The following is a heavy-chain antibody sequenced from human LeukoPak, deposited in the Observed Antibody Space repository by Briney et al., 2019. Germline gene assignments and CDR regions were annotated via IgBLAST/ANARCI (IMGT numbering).Heavy chain of an antibody. V-gene: IGHV3-15*01. CDR1: GFTFSNAW. CDR3: STLGCDATTSPDY. D-gene: IGHD2-21*01. Sequence: PGGSLRLSCVTSGFTFSNAWMSWVRQAPGKGLEYVGQIRSKSDGGAIHYAAPVRGRFIISRDDSRNTMYLQMNSLKADDTGLYYCSTLGCDATTSPDYWGQGTPVTVSS. J-gene: IGHJ4*02. CDR2: IRSKSDGGAI.